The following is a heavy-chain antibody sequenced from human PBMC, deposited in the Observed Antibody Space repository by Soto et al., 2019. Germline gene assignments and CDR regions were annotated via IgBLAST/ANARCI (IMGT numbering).Heavy chain of an antibody. Sequence: SETLSLTCTVSGGSISSGGYYWSWSRQHPGKGLEWIGYIYYSGSTYYNPSLKSRVTISVDTSKNQFSLKLSSVTAADTAVYYCARQISGSGTLYYFHYWGQGTLVTVS. CDR2: IYYSGST. V-gene: IGHV4-31*03. CDR3: ARQISGSGTLYYFHY. J-gene: IGHJ4*02. CDR1: GGSISSGGYY.